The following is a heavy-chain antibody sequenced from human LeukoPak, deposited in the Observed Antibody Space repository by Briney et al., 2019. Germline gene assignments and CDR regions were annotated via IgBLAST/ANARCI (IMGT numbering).Heavy chain of an antibody. J-gene: IGHJ4*02. CDR3: ARAMITFGGVIVPLDY. CDR1: GYTFTSYY. Sequence: ASVTVSCTASGYTFTSYYMHWVRQAPGQGLEWMGIINPSGGSTSYAQKFQGRVTMTRDTSTSTVYMELSSLRSEDTAVYYCARAMITFGGVIVPLDYWGQGTLVTVSS. D-gene: IGHD3-16*02. CDR2: INPSGGST. V-gene: IGHV1-46*01.